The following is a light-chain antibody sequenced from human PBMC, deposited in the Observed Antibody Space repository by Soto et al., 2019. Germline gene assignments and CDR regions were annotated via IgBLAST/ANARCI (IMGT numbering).Light chain of an antibody. J-gene: IGKJ3*01. V-gene: IGKV1-9*01. CDR3: QQINVYPR. CDR1: QAISSY. CDR2: ATS. Sequence: DLQLTQSPSFLSASVGDRVTITCRASQAISSYLAWYQQKPGKAPKLLIYATSTLESGVPSRFSGSRSTTEFPLTISSLQPEDFASYYCQQINVYPRFGPGTKVDI.